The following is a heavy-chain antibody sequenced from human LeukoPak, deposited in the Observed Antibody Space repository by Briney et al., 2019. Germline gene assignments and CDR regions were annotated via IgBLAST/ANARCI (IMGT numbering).Heavy chain of an antibody. CDR2: IYTSGST. CDR1: GGSISSYY. Sequence: SETLSLTCTVSGGSISSYYWSWIRQPAGKGLEWIGRIYTSGSTNYNPSLKRRVTMSVDTSKNQFSLKLSSVTAADTAVYYCARDSDQLLFHESWFDPWGQGTLVTVSS. J-gene: IGHJ5*02. CDR3: ARDSDQLLFHESWFDP. D-gene: IGHD2-2*01. V-gene: IGHV4-4*07.